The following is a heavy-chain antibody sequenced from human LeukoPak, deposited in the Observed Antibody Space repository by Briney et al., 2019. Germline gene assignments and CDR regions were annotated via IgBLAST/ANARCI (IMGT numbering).Heavy chain of an antibody. CDR1: GGSFSGYY. V-gene: IGHV4-34*01. D-gene: IGHD3-22*01. CDR3: ARDRDYYDSSGYDGYYYYYMDV. J-gene: IGHJ6*03. CDR2: INHSGST. Sequence: SETLSLTCAVYGGSFSGYYWSWIRQPPGKGLEWIGEINHSGSTNYNPSLKSRVTISVDTSKNQFSLKLSSVTAADTAVYYCARDRDYYDSSGYDGYYYYYMDVWGKGTTVTISS.